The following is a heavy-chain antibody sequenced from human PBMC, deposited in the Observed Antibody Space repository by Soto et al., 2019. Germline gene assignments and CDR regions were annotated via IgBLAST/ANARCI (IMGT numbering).Heavy chain of an antibody. J-gene: IGHJ3*02. CDR2: LNRSRGST. CDR1: GYTFTRYY. D-gene: IGHD1-26*01. CDR3: ARGEATTGAFDI. Sequence: ASVNVSCMASGYTFTRYYMHWVRHAPRQGVEWMGILNRSRGSTSNEQKFQGRVTMTRDTSTSTVYMELSSLRSEDTAVYYCARGEATTGAFDIWGQGTMVTVTS. V-gene: IGHV1-46*01.